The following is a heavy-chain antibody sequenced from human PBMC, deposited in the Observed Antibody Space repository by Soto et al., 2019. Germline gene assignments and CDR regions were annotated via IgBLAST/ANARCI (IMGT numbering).Heavy chain of an antibody. J-gene: IGHJ4*02. Sequence: HPGGSLRLSCAASGFTFSNFGMHWVRQAPGKGLEWVSVISDSGGSTYYADSVKGRFTISRDNSKNTLYLQMNSLRAEDTAVYYCASRYSGYDSRPPYWGQGTLVTVSS. CDR2: ISDSGGST. CDR3: ASRYSGYDSRPPY. D-gene: IGHD5-12*01. CDR1: GFTFSNFG. V-gene: IGHV3-23*01.